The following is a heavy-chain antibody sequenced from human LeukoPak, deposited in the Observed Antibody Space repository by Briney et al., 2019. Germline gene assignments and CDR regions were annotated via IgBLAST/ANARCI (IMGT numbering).Heavy chain of an antibody. CDR1: GFSFTSYG. CDR2: IQYDGSNQ. CDR3: AKDRCSNGIGCYYYYMDV. D-gene: IGHD2-8*01. V-gene: IGHV3-30*02. J-gene: IGHJ6*03. Sequence: GGSLRLSCAASGFSFTSYGMHWVRQAPGKGLEWVAYIQYDGSNQQYADSVKGRFSISRDSSKNILNLQMNSLRGDDTAVYYCAKDRCSNGIGCYYYYMDVWGKGTTVTISS.